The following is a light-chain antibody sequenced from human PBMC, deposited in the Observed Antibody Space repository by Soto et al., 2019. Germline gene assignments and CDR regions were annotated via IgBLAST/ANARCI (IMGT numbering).Light chain of an antibody. CDR3: QQYNTWPPLT. Sequence: EIVMTQSPATLSLSPGERATLSCRASQSVSGNLAWYQQKPGQPPSLLIYGASTRATGIPARFSGSRSGTEFTLTISSLRSKDFAVYYCQQYNTWPPLTFGGGTKVDIK. CDR1: QSVSGN. V-gene: IGKV3-15*01. J-gene: IGKJ4*01. CDR2: GAS.